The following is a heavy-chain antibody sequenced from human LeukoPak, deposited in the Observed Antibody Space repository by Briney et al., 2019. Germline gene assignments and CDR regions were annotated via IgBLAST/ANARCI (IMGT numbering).Heavy chain of an antibody. J-gene: IGHJ6*03. V-gene: IGHV3-74*03. CDR2: IKTDGSDM. CDR1: GFTFSNYW. Sequence: GGSLRLSCAAAGFTFSNYWMHWVRQAPGKGLVWVAAIKTDGSDMQYADSVKGRFAISRDNAKNTVYLQMNSLRAEDTALYYCARDNHIEGYYYYYMDVWGKGTTVTVSS. CDR3: ARDNHIEGYYYYYMDV.